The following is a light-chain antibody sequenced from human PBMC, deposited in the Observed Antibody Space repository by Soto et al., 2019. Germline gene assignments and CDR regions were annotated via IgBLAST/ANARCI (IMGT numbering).Light chain of an antibody. Sequence: DIVMTQSPDSLAVSLGERATINCKSSQTVLYSSHNKNALAWFQQKPVQPPKLLIYWASTRESVVPDRFSGSGSGTDFTLTISSLQAEDVAVYYCQQYLATLTCVGGTKVEIK. CDR2: WAS. CDR1: QTVLYSSHNKNA. CDR3: QQYLATLT. J-gene: IGKJ4*01. V-gene: IGKV4-1*01.